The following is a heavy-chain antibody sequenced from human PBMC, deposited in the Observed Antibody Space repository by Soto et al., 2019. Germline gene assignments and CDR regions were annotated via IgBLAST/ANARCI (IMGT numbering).Heavy chain of an antibody. D-gene: IGHD5-12*01. J-gene: IGHJ4*02. CDR1: GFTFSSYW. V-gene: IGHV3-7*01. Sequence: GGSLRLSCAASGFTFSSYWMSWVRQAPGKGLEWVANIKQDGSGKYYVDSVKGRFTIPRDNAKNSLYLQMNSLRAEDTAVYYCARSWGHGATINFDYWGQGTLVTVSS. CDR2: IKQDGSGK. CDR3: ARSWGHGATINFDY.